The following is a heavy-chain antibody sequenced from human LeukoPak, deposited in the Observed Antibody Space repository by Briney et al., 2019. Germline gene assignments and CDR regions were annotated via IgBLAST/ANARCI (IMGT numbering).Heavy chain of an antibody. CDR1: GFIFSNYG. D-gene: IGHD1-1*01. CDR2: TWYDESNK. V-gene: IGHV3-33*01. J-gene: IGHJ4*02. CDR3: ARDRGTTGTTGWMFDY. Sequence: GRSLRLSCAASGFIFSNYGMHWVRQAPGKGLEWVALTWYDESNKYYADSVKGRFTISRDNSKNTLYLQMNTPRAEDTAVYYCARDRGTTGTTGWMFDYWGQGTLVTVSS.